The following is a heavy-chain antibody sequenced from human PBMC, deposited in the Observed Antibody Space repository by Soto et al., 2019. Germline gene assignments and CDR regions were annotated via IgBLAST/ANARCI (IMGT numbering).Heavy chain of an antibody. J-gene: IGHJ3*02. Sequence: EVQLVESGGGLIQPGGSLRLSCAASGFTVSSNYMSWVRQTPGKGLEWVSIIYSGGSSYYADSVKGRFTISRDNSKNPLYLQMNSLRVEDTAVYYCASCSMITFGGVIVDDAFDMWGQGTMVSVSP. CDR1: GFTVSSNY. V-gene: IGHV3-53*01. CDR2: IYSGGSS. D-gene: IGHD3-16*02. CDR3: ASCSMITFGGVIVDDAFDM.